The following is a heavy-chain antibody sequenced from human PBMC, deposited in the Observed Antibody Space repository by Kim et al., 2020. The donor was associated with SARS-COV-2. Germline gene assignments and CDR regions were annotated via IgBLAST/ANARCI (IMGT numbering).Heavy chain of an antibody. CDR2: INPNSGGT. D-gene: IGHD2-2*02. V-gene: IGHV1-2*02. J-gene: IGHJ3*02. CDR1: GYTFTGYY. CDR3: ARDLYTPIYCSSTSCYIGAFDI. Sequence: ASVKVSCKASGYTFTGYYMHWVRQAPGQGLEWMGWINPNSGGTNYAQKFQGRVTMTRDTSISTAYMELSRLRSDDTAVYYCARDLYTPIYCSSTSCYIGAFDIWGQGTMVTVSS.